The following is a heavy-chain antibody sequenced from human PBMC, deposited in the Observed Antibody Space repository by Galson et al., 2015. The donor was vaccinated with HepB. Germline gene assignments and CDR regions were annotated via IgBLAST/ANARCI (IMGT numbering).Heavy chain of an antibody. CDR3: ARDLGGVVVPAAEGFDY. J-gene: IGHJ4*02. CDR2: ISYDGSNK. Sequence: SLRLSCAASGFTFSSYAMHWVRQAPGKGLEWVAVISYDGSNKYYADSVKGRFTISRDNSKNTLYLQMNSLRAEDTAVYYCARDLGGVVVPAAEGFDYWGQGTLATVSS. V-gene: IGHV3-30-3*01. D-gene: IGHD2-2*01. CDR1: GFTFSSYA.